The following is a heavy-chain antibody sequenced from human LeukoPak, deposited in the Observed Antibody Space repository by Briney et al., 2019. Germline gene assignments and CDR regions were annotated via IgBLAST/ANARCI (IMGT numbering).Heavy chain of an antibody. CDR1: GFTFSSHW. V-gene: IGHV3-7*01. CDR3: ATSADSPGNS. J-gene: IGHJ1*01. Sequence: RGSLRLSCVASGFTFSSHWMSWVRQAPGKGLEWLANLNQDASASYYVDSVKGRFTISRDNAENSLYLQMSNLRAEDTAVYYCATSADSPGNSWGQGTLITVSS. CDR2: LNQDASAS. D-gene: IGHD1-7*01.